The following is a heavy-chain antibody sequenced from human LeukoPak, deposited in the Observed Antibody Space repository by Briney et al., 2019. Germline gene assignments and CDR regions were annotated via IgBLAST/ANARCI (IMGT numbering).Heavy chain of an antibody. CDR3: ARGYGYQNFDY. D-gene: IGHD5-24*01. CDR2: IYTTGNT. Sequence: SETLSLTCNVSGVSVSNFYWSWIRQPAGKGLEWIGRIYTTGNTNYNPSLKSRVTMSVDTSENQVSLNLNSMTAADTAVYYCARGYGYQNFDYWGQGTLVTVSS. CDR1: GVSVSNFY. V-gene: IGHV4-4*07. J-gene: IGHJ4*02.